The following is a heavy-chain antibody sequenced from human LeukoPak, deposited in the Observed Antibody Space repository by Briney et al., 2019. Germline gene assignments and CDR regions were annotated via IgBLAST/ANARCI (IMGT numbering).Heavy chain of an antibody. D-gene: IGHD2-21*01. CDR3: ARDKVIASAGTPNWLDP. CDR2: ISAYNGNT. CDR1: GYTFTSYG. Sequence: ASVKVSCKASGYTFTSYGISWVRQAPGQGLEWMGWISAYNGNTNYAQKLQGRVTMTTDTSTSTAYMELRSLRSDDTAVYYCARDKVIASAGTPNWLDPWGQGTLVTVSS. J-gene: IGHJ5*02. V-gene: IGHV1-18*01.